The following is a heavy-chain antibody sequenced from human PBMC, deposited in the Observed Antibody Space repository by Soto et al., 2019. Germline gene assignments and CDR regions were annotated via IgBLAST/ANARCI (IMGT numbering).Heavy chain of an antibody. CDR2: IIPILEKA. CDR3: ARHLGVVTPGTIDY. CDR1: GGIFNDYT. J-gene: IGHJ4*02. D-gene: IGHD2-21*02. Sequence: QVQLVQSGAEVKKPGSSVKVSCKASGGIFNDYTISWVRQAPGQGLEWMGMIIPILEKANYAQMFQGRVTITADKYTSTAYMELSSLRSEDTAVYYCARHLGVVTPGTIDYWGQGTLVTVSS. V-gene: IGHV1-69*02.